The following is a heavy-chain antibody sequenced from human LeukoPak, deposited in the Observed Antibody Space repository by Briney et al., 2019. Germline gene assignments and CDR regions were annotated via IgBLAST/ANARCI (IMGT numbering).Heavy chain of an antibody. J-gene: IGHJ6*03. CDR3: AHLSSGYSYGKGYYYYYMDV. D-gene: IGHD5-18*01. V-gene: IGHV3-23*01. Sequence: GGSLRLSCAASGFTFSDYGISWVRQAPGKGLEWVSTLSGRGGSTFYADSVEGRFTISRDNSRNTLYLQMNSLRAEDTAVYYCAHLSSGYSYGKGYYYYYMDVWGKGTTVTVSS. CDR2: LSGRGGST. CDR1: GFTFSDYG.